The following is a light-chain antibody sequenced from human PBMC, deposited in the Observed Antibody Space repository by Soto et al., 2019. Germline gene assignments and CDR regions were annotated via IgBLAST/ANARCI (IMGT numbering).Light chain of an antibody. Sequence: IQMTQYHSTLSASVGDTVTITCRASHTISRWLAWYQQKPGKAPRLLIYTASTLESGVPSRFSASGSGTEFTLTISSLHPDDFATYYCQEYNNYWTFGQGTKVDIK. V-gene: IGKV1-5*01. J-gene: IGKJ1*01. CDR3: QEYNNYWT. CDR2: TAS. CDR1: HTISRW.